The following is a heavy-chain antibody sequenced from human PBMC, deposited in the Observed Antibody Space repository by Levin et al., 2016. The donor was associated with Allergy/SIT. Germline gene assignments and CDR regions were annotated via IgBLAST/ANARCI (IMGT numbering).Heavy chain of an antibody. D-gene: IGHD1-26*01. J-gene: IGHJ6*02. V-gene: IGHV1-46*01. CDR1: GYTFTSYY. CDR2: INPSGGST. Sequence: ASVKVSCKASGYTFTSYYMHWVRQAPGQGLEWMGIINPSGGSTSYAQKFQGRVTMTRDTSTSTVYMELSSLRSEDTAVYYCARRDVNSGSYYYGMDVWGQGTTVTVS. CDR3: ARRDVNSGSYYYGMDV.